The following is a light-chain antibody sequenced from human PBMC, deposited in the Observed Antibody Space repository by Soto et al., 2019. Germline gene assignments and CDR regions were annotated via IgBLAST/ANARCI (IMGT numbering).Light chain of an antibody. V-gene: IGLV2-8*01. CDR1: SSDVGGYNY. CDR3: SSYSGTNYHYV. J-gene: IGLJ1*01. CDR2: EVS. Sequence: QSVLAQPPSASGSFGQSVTISCTGTSSDVGGYNYVSWYQQHPGKAPKLMIYEVSERPSGVPDRFSGSKSGNTASLTVSGXXADDEADYYCSSYSGTNYHYVFGTGTKVTVL.